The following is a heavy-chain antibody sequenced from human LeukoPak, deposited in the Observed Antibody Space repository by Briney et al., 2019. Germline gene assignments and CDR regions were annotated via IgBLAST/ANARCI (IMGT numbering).Heavy chain of an antibody. V-gene: IGHV3-66*01. Sequence: PGGSLRLSCAASGFTVSSNYMSWVRQAPGKGLEWVSLLYSSGSTYYADSMKGRFTISRDNSKNTLYLQMNSLRAEDTAVYYCASRDKGYYYGMDVWGQGTTVTVSS. CDR3: ASRDKGYYYGMDV. CDR2: LYSSGST. J-gene: IGHJ6*02. D-gene: IGHD5-24*01. CDR1: GFTVSSNY.